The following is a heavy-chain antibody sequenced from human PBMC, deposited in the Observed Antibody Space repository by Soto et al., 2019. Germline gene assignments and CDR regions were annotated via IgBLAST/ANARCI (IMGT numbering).Heavy chain of an antibody. V-gene: IGHV1-69*13. J-gene: IGHJ6*02. Sequence: SVKVSCKASGGTFSSYAISWVRQAPGQGLEWMGGIIPIFGTANYAQKFQGRVTITADESTSTAYMELSSLRSEDTAVYYCARGGIGGYSYGNQGYYYGMDVWGQGTTVTVSS. CDR1: GGTFSSYA. CDR2: IIPIFGTA. D-gene: IGHD5-18*01. CDR3: ARGGIGGYSYGNQGYYYGMDV.